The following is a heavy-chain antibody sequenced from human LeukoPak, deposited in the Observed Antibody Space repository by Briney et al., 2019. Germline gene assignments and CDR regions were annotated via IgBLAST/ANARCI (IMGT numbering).Heavy chain of an antibody. CDR2: ISYSGST. J-gene: IGHJ4*02. Sequence: SETLSLTCTVSGGSISSYYWSWIRQPPGKGLEWIGYISYSGSTNYNPSLKSRVTMSVDTSKNHFSLNLSSVTAADTAVYHCALLTTVTSYYFDYWGQGTLVTVSS. CDR1: GGSISSYY. CDR3: ALLTTVTSYYFDY. D-gene: IGHD4-17*01. V-gene: IGHV4-59*01.